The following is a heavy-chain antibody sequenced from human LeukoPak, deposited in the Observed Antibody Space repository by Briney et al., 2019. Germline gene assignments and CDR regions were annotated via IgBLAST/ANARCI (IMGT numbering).Heavy chain of an antibody. CDR2: INPNSGGT. Sequence: ASVKVSCKASGYTFTGYYMYWVRQAPGQGLEWMGWINPNSGGTNYAQKFQGRVTMTRDTSISTAYMELSRLRSDDTAVYYCARYGKEQPAFDYWGQGTLVTVSS. J-gene: IGHJ4*02. V-gene: IGHV1-2*02. D-gene: IGHD4-17*01. CDR3: ARYGKEQPAFDY. CDR1: GYTFTGYY.